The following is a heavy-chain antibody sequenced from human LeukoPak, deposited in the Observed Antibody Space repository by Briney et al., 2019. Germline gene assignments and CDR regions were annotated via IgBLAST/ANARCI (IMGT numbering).Heavy chain of an antibody. V-gene: IGHV3-30*04. J-gene: IGHJ6*04. CDR2: ISYDGSNK. CDR3: ARDRYGMDV. Sequence: PGGSLGLSCAASGFTFSSYAMHWVRQAPGKGLEWVAVISYDGSNKYYADSVKGRFTISRDNSKNTLYLQMNSLRAEDTAVYYCARDRYGMDVWGKGTTVTVSS. CDR1: GFTFSSYA.